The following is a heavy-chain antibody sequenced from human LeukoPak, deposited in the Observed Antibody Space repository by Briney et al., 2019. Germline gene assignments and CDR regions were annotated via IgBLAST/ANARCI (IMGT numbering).Heavy chain of an antibody. V-gene: IGHV1-8*01. CDR3: ARNVPSTGDFVY. D-gene: IGHD3-10*01. Sequence: ASVQAPCKASGYTFTSCDINWVRQATGQGLEWMGWMNPNSGNTGYAQKFQGRVTMTRDTSISTAYMELSSLTSEDTAVYYCARNVPSTGDFVYWGQGTLVTVSS. CDR1: GYTFTSCD. CDR2: MNPNSGNT. J-gene: IGHJ4*02.